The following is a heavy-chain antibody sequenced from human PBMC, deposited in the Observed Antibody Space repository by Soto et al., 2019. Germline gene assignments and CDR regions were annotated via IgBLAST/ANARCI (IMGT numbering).Heavy chain of an antibody. D-gene: IGHD5-18*01. CDR1: GYTFTSYA. Sequence: ASVKVSCKASGYTFTSYAMHWVRQAPGQRLEWMGWINAGNGNTKYSQKFQGRVTITRDTSASTAYMELSSLRSEDTAVYYCARDGFDRIQLWLLNYWGQGTLVTVSS. V-gene: IGHV1-3*01. CDR2: INAGNGNT. J-gene: IGHJ4*02. CDR3: ARDGFDRIQLWLLNY.